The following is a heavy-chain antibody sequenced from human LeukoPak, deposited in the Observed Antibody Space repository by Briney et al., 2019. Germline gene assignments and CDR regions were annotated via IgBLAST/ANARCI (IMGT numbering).Heavy chain of an antibody. CDR3: ASQWSLVDYDFWSGYLRFDS. CDR1: GGSISDGSYY. D-gene: IGHD3-3*01. J-gene: IGHJ4*02. CDR2: VYYSGSA. V-gene: IGHV4-39*01. Sequence: SETLSLTCTVSGGSISDGSYYWGWIRQPPGKGLEWIVSVYYSGSAYYNPSLKSQVTISVDTSKNQVSLKLSSVTPADTAVYYCASQWSLVDYDFWSGYLRFDSWGQGTVVTVSS.